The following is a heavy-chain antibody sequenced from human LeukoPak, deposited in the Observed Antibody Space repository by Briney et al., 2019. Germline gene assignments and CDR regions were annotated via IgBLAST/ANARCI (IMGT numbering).Heavy chain of an antibody. CDR1: GFTFSSYA. V-gene: IGHV3-23*01. CDR2: ISGSGGST. CDR3: ARADQSIAAAPGGAY. J-gene: IGHJ4*02. D-gene: IGHD6-13*01. Sequence: PGGSLRLSCAASGFTFSSYAMSWVRQAPGKGLEWVSAISGSGGSTYYADSVKGRFTISRDNSKNTLYLQMNSLRAEDTAVYYCARADQSIAAAPGGAYWGQGTLVTVSS.